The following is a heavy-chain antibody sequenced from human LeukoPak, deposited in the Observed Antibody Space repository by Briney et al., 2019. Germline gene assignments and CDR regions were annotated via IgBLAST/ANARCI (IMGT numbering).Heavy chain of an antibody. CDR3: ATSRDESSGYYAFDI. CDR2: IKKDGSEK. V-gene: IGHV3-7*01. CDR1: GFSFSSYW. D-gene: IGHD3-22*01. Sequence: GGSLRLSCAASGFSFSSYWMNWVRQTPGKGLEWVANIKKDGSEKFYVDSVKGRFTISRDNAKNSPYLQMNSLRAEDTAVYYCATSRDESSGYYAFDIWRQGTMVTVS. J-gene: IGHJ3*02.